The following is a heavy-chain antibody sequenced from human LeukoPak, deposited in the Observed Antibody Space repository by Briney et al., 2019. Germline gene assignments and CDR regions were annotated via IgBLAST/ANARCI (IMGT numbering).Heavy chain of an antibody. J-gene: IGHJ4*02. Sequence: SVKVSCKASGGTFSSYAISWVRQAPGQGLEWMGGIIPILGIANYAQKFQGRVTITADKSTSTAYMELSSLRSEDTAVYYCARHRLGGSCFDYWGQGTLVTVSS. CDR1: GGTFSSYA. CDR2: IIPILGIA. D-gene: IGHD1-26*01. V-gene: IGHV1-69*10. CDR3: ARHRLGGSCFDY.